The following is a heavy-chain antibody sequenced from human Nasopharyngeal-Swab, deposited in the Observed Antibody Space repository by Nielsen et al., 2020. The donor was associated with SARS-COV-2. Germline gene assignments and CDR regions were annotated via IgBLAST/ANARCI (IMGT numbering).Heavy chain of an antibody. Sequence: GESLKISCAASGFTFSSYGMHWVRQAPGKGLEWVAVISYDGSNKNYADSVKGRFTISRDNSENTLYLQMNSLRAEDTAVYYCARDGVRPGYSSGWKYYYYGMDVWGQGTTVTVSS. CDR2: ISYDGSNK. CDR1: GFTFSSYG. CDR3: ARDGVRPGYSSGWKYYYYGMDV. J-gene: IGHJ6*02. V-gene: IGHV3-30*03. D-gene: IGHD6-19*01.